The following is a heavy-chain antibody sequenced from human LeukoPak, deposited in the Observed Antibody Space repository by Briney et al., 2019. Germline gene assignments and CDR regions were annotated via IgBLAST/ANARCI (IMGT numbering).Heavy chain of an antibody. CDR1: GFTFSSYE. CDR2: ISSGGSII. V-gene: IGHV3-48*03. Sequence: GGSLRLSCVVSGFTFSSYEMNWVRQARGKGLEWVSYISSGGSIIYYADSVKGRFTISRDNAKNSLYLQVNNLRAEDTAVYYCARDVFDYWGQGTLVTAPS. CDR3: ARDVFDY. J-gene: IGHJ4*02.